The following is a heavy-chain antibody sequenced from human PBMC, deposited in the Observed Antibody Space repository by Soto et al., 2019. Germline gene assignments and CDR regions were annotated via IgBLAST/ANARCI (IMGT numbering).Heavy chain of an antibody. D-gene: IGHD2-15*01. Sequence: QVQLQESGPGLVKPSETLSLTCTVSGDSISSYYWSWIRQPPGKGLEWIGDIHYSGSTNYNPSLKSLVTISVDTSKNQFSLKLSSVTAADTAIYYCARHVGYCSGGTCYNYWYCDLWGRGTLVTVSS. J-gene: IGHJ2*01. CDR3: ARHVGYCSGGTCYNYWYCDL. V-gene: IGHV4-59*08. CDR2: IHYSGST. CDR1: GDSISSYY.